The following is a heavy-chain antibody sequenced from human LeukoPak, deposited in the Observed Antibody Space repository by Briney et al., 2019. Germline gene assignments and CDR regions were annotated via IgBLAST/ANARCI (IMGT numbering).Heavy chain of an antibody. Sequence: ASVKVSCKASEYTLTDYYIHWIRQAPGQGLEWMGRISPNTGGTDHAQEFRDKITMTRDTSISTAYIELSGLISDDTAVYYCARGGRSGYRYFDYWGQGTLVTVSS. CDR2: ISPNTGGT. J-gene: IGHJ4*02. CDR3: ARGGRSGYRYFDY. CDR1: EYTLTDYY. V-gene: IGHV1-2*06. D-gene: IGHD5-18*01.